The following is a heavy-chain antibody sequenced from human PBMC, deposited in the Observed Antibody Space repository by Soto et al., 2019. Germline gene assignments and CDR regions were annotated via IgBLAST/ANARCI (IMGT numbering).Heavy chain of an antibody. CDR3: ARPASAYDVLTGQYFFYFHAVDV. J-gene: IGHJ6*02. D-gene: IGHD3-9*01. CDR1: GFLFNTYA. V-gene: IGHV3-30*04. Sequence: GGSLRLSCTASGFLFNTYAMHLVRQSPAKGLEWVAFISYDARNTYYADSVKGRFTISRDNSKNALYLQMDSLRPEDTAVYYCARPASAYDVLTGQYFFYFHAVDVWGQGTTVTVSS. CDR2: ISYDARNT.